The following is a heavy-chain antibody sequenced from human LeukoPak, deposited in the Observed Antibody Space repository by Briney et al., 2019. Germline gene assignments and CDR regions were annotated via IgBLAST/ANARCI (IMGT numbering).Heavy chain of an antibody. CDR3: ARDGGYCSGGSCYDI. Sequence: PGGSLRLSCEASGFSFSSYWMSWVRQAPGKGLEWVVNIKRDGSEKYYVDSVKGRFTISRDNAKNSLYLQMNSLRAEDTAVYYCARDGGYCSGGSCYDIWGQGTMVTVSS. J-gene: IGHJ3*02. CDR1: GFSFSSYW. V-gene: IGHV3-7*01. CDR2: IKRDGSEK. D-gene: IGHD2-15*01.